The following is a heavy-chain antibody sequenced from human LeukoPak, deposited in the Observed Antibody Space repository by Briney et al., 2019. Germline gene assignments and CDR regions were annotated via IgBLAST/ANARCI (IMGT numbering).Heavy chain of an antibody. Sequence: PSETLSLTCTVSGGSISSGGYYWSWIRQPPGKGLEWIGSIYYSGSTYYNPSLKSRVTISVDTSKNQFSLKLSSVTAADTAVYYCARRPLKYNYYYGMDVWGQGTTVTVSS. CDR2: IYYSGST. V-gene: IGHV4-39*01. CDR3: ARRPLKYNYYYGMDV. CDR1: GGSISSGGYY. J-gene: IGHJ6*02.